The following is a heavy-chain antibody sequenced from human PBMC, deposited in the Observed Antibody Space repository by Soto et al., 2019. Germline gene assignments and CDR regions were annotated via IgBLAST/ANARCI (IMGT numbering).Heavy chain of an antibody. CDR3: ARGGDFWSGYTNWFDP. CDR2: INPNSGGT. Sequence: QVQLVQSGAEVKKPGASVKVSCKASGYTFTGYYMHWVRQAPGQGLEWMGWINPNSGGTNYAQKFQGGVTMTRDTSISTAYMELSRVRSDDTAVYYCARGGDFWSGYTNWFDPWGQGTLVTVSS. D-gene: IGHD3-3*01. J-gene: IGHJ5*02. V-gene: IGHV1-2*02. CDR1: GYTFTGYY.